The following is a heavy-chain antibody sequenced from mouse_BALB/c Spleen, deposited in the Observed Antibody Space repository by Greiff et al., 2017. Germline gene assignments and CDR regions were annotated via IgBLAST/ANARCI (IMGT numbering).Heavy chain of an antibody. Sequence: VHLVESGAELAKPGASVTMSCKASGYTFTSYWMHWVKQRPGQGLEWIGYINPSTGYTEYNQKFKDKATLTADKSSSTAYMQLSSLASEDSAVYYCARSLGRVDYWGQGTSGTVSS. V-gene: IGHV1-7*01. CDR3: ARSLGRVDY. J-gene: IGHJ4*01. D-gene: IGHD4-1*01. CDR2: INPSTGYT. CDR1: GYTFTSYW.